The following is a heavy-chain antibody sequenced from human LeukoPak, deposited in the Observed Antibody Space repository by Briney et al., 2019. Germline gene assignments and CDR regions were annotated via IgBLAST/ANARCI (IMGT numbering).Heavy chain of an antibody. D-gene: IGHD3-22*01. V-gene: IGHV3-30*02. J-gene: IGHJ6*03. CDR1: GFTFNSYG. Sequence: GGSLRLSCAASGFTFNSYGINWVRQAPGKGLEWVAFIRFDGSNNYYADSVKGRFTISRDNSKNALYLQMNSLRAEDTAVYYCAKDGGGYYPYYYYYMDVWGKGTTVTISS. CDR3: AKDGGGYYPYYYYYMDV. CDR2: IRFDGSNN.